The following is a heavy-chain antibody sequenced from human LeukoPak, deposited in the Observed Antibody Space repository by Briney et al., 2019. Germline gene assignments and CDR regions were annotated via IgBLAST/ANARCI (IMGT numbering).Heavy chain of an antibody. CDR2: ISDSGGSR. V-gene: IGHV3-23*01. CDR3: AKRGVVIRVILVGFHKEAYYFDS. J-gene: IGHJ4*02. D-gene: IGHD3-22*01. CDR1: GITLSNYG. Sequence: GGSLRLSCAVSGITLSNYGMSWVRQAPGKGLEWVAGISDSGGSRNYADSVKGRFTISRDNPRNTLYLQMNSLRAEDTAVYFCAKRGVVIRVILVGFHKEAYYFDSWGQGALVTVSS.